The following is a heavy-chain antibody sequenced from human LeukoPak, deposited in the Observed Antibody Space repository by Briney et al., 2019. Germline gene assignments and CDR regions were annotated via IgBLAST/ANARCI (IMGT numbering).Heavy chain of an antibody. D-gene: IGHD5-24*01. CDR2: ISSSSSYI. CDR3: ARVAGMATTSSFDY. V-gene: IGHV3-21*01. Sequence: GGSLRLSCAASGFTFSSYSMNWVRQAPGKGLEWVSSISSSSSYIYYADSVKGRFTISRDNAKNSLYLQMNSLRAEDTAVYYCARVAGMATTSSFDYWGQGTLVTVSS. J-gene: IGHJ4*02. CDR1: GFTFSSYS.